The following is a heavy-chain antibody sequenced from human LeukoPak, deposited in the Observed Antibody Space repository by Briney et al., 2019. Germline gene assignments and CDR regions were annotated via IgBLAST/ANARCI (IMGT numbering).Heavy chain of an antibody. D-gene: IGHD3-10*01. CDR1: GFTFTNYA. J-gene: IGHJ4*02. V-gene: IGHV3-23*01. Sequence: PGGSLRLSCTASGFTFTNYAMNWVRQAPGKGLEWVSAISGSGGSTYYADSVKGRFTISRDNSKNSLYLQMNSLRAEDTAVYYCAKEKNPKRSRRGESFDYWGQGTLVTVSS. CDR3: AKEKNPKRSRRGESFDY. CDR2: ISGSGGST.